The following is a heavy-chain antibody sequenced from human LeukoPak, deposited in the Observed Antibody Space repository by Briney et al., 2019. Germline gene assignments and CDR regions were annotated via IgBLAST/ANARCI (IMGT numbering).Heavy chain of an antibody. J-gene: IGHJ3*02. V-gene: IGHV1-69*05. CDR2: IIPIFGTA. CDR3: ARSLNYYDSSGYYSPFDI. D-gene: IGHD3-22*01. Sequence: SAKVSCKASGGTFSSYAISWVRQAPGQGLEWMGRIIPIFGTANYAQKSQGRVTITTDESTSTAYMELSSLRSEDTAVYYCARSLNYYDSSGYYSPFDIWGQGTMVTVSS. CDR1: GGTFSSYA.